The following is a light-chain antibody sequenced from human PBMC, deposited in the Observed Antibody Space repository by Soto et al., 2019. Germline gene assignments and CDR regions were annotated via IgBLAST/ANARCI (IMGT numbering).Light chain of an antibody. Sequence: QSALTQPASVSGSPGQSITISCSGTSSDVGGSDYVSWYQQHPGEAPKLMIYDVSYRPSGISNLFSCSKSGNTASLTISGLQAEDEADYFGSSYTSSAPGVLFGGGTKLTVL. CDR1: SSDVGGSDY. J-gene: IGLJ2*01. CDR3: SSYTSSAPGVL. V-gene: IGLV2-14*03. CDR2: DVS.